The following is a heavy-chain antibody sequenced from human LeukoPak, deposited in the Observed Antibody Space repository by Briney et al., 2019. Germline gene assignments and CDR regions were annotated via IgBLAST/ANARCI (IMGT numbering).Heavy chain of an antibody. J-gene: IGHJ3*02. CDR1: GITLSNYW. CDR3: VRDQGAFDM. CDR2: IKQDGSEK. V-gene: IGHV3-7*05. Sequence: GSLRLSCAGSGITLSNYWMSWIRQAPGKGLEWVGNIKQDGSEKYFVDSLRGRFTISRDNAKNSLFLQMNSLRAEGTAVYYCVRDQGAFDMWGRGTMVTVSS.